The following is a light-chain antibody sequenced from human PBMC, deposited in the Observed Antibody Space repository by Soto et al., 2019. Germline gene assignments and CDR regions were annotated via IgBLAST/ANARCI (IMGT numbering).Light chain of an antibody. J-gene: IGKJ4*01. CDR2: SAS. V-gene: IGKV1-12*01. Sequence: DMQMTQSPSSLSASVGDRVSITCRSSQNINKWLAWYQQKPGTAPKLLIYSASSLYTGVPSRFSGSGSGTDFTLTISSLQPEDFATYYCQQANTFALTFGGGTKVDIK. CDR3: QQANTFALT. CDR1: QNINKW.